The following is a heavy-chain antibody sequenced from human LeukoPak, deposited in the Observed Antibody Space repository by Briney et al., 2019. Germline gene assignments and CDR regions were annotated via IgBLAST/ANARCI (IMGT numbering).Heavy chain of an antibody. V-gene: IGHV4-61*10. CDR3: ARDTGLERLGPQFDF. J-gene: IGHJ4*02. Sequence: PSETLSLTCTVSGGSVSSGSYYWSWIRQPAGKGLEWIGRIHYTGVTNSNPSLRSRLTMSADTSNNRVSLQLSSVTAADTAVYYCARDTGLERLGPQFDFWGRGILVTVSS. CDR2: IHYTGVT. CDR1: GGSVSSGSYY. D-gene: IGHD1-1*01.